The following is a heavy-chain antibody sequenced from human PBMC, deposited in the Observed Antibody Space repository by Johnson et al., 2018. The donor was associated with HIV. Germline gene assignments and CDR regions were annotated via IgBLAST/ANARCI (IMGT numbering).Heavy chain of an antibody. V-gene: IGHV3-30*04. CDR2: ISCVGTNE. D-gene: IGHD2-21*01. J-gene: IGHJ3*02. Sequence: QMLLVESGGGVVQPGRSLRLSCAASGFTFSASAMHWVRQAPGKGLEWVAVISCVGTNEDYADSVKGRFTISRDNSKNTLYLQMNSLTAEDTAVYYCARERRAGVKGAFDIWGQGSMVTVSS. CDR1: GFTFSASA. CDR3: ARERRAGVKGAFDI.